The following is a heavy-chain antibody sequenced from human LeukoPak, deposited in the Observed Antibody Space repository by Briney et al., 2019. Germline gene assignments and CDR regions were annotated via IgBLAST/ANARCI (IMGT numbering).Heavy chain of an antibody. D-gene: IGHD4-11*01. Sequence: PGGSLRLSCAASGFTFSSYSMNWVRQAPGKGLEWVSSISSSSSYIYYADSVKGRFTISSDNAKNSLYLQMNILRAEDTAVYYCARDRSPVTTSLFDYWGQGTLVTVSS. J-gene: IGHJ4*02. V-gene: IGHV3-21*01. CDR1: GFTFSSYS. CDR3: ARDRSPVTTSLFDY. CDR2: ISSSSSYI.